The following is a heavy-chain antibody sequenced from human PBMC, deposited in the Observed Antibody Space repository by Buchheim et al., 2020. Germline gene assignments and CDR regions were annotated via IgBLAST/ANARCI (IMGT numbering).Heavy chain of an antibody. J-gene: IGHJ5*02. CDR3: ARGLYGSGSSKPNWFDP. Sequence: EVQLVESGGGLVQPGGSLRLSCAASGFTFSSYEMNWVRQAPGKGLEWVSYISSSGSTIYYAESVKGRFTIYRDNAKNSLYLQMNSLRAEDTAVYYCARGLYGSGSSKPNWFDPWGQGTL. D-gene: IGHD3-10*01. CDR1: GFTFSSYE. CDR2: ISSSGSTI. V-gene: IGHV3-48*03.